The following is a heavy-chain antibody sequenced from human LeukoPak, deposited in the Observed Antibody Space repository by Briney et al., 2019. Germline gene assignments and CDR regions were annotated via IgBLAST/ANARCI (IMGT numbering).Heavy chain of an antibody. D-gene: IGHD3-22*01. CDR2: ISTSGGSS. J-gene: IGHJ4*02. Sequence: GGSLRLSCAASGFTFTSNAMSWVRQAPGKGLEWVSGISTSGGSSSYADSVKGRFTISRDNPGNTLYMQMNSLRAEDTALYYCAIMHPYYDGSGYWVQWGQGTLVTVSS. V-gene: IGHV3-23*01. CDR1: GFTFTSNA. CDR3: AIMHPYYDGSGYWVQ.